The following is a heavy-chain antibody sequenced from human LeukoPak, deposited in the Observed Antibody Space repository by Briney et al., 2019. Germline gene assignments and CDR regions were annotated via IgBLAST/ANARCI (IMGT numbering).Heavy chain of an antibody. CDR3: ARYFYSWAAAFDY. Sequence: PSQTLSLTCTVSGSSISSGGYYWSWIRQPPGKGLEWIGYIYHSGSTYYNPSLKSRVTISVDRSKNQFSLKLSSVTAADTAVYYCARYFYSWAAAFDYWGQGTLVTVSS. J-gene: IGHJ4*02. V-gene: IGHV4-30-2*01. CDR2: IYHSGST. CDR1: GSSISSGGYY. D-gene: IGHD6-13*01.